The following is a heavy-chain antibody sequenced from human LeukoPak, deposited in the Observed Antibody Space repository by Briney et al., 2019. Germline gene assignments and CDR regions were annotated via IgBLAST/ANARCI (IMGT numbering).Heavy chain of an antibody. J-gene: IGHJ5*02. CDR1: GFTFSSYA. D-gene: IGHD5-18*01. CDR3: ARDRGYSS. V-gene: IGHV3-30-3*01. Sequence: GRSLRLSCAASGFTFSSYAMHWVRQAPGKGLEWVAVISYDGSNKYYADSVKGRFTISRDNSKNTLYLQMNSLRAEDTAVYYCARDRGYSSWGQGTLVTVSS. CDR2: ISYDGSNK.